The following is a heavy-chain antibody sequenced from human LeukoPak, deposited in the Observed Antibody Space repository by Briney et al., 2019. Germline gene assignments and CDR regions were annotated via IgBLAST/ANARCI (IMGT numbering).Heavy chain of an antibody. J-gene: IGHJ4*02. V-gene: IGHV4-34*01. Sequence: PSETLSLTCAVHGGSFSGYYWSWIRQPPGKGLEWIGEINHSGSTNYNPSLKSRVTISVDTSKNQFSLKLSSVTAADTAVYYCARGGYYYDSSGLVDYWGQGTLVTVSS. CDR3: ARGGYYYDSSGLVDY. CDR1: GGSFSGYY. CDR2: INHSGST. D-gene: IGHD3-22*01.